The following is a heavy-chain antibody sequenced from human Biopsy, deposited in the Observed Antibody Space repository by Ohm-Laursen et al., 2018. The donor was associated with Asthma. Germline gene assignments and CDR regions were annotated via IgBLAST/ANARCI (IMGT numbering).Heavy chain of an antibody. CDR1: GFTFRSYW. CDR3: ARDRAVTGLNDAFDT. CDR2: IKEDGSEK. V-gene: IGHV3-7*03. J-gene: IGHJ3*02. D-gene: IGHD4-17*01. Sequence: SLRLSCAASGFTFRSYWMSWVRQAPGKGLEWVANIKEDGSEKYYVDSVKGRFTISRDNAKNSLYLQMNSLRAEDTALYHCARDRAVTGLNDAFDTWGQGTMVTVSS.